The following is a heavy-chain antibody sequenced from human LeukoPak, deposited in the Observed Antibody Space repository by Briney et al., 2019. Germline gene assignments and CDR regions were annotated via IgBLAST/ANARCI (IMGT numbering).Heavy chain of an antibody. CDR3: AKDPAAMGEYFQH. D-gene: IGHD2-2*01. Sequence: GGSLRLSCAASGFTFDDYAMHWVRQAPGKGLEWVSGISWNSGSIVYADSVKGRFTISRDNAKNSLYLQMNSLRAEDTALYYCAKDPAAMGEYFQHWGQGTLVTVSS. V-gene: IGHV3-9*01. CDR2: ISWNSGSI. CDR1: GFTFDDYA. J-gene: IGHJ1*01.